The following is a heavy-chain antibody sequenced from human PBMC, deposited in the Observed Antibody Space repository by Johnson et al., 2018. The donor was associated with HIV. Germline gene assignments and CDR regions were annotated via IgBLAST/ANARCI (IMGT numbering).Heavy chain of an antibody. Sequence: MLLVESGGGVVQPGRSLRASCAASGFGFSRYVMHWVRQAPGKGLEWVSLIYSGGSSYYADSVKGRFTISRDNSKNTLYLQMNSLRVEDTAVYYCAKGADYADYEGAFDIWGQGTMVTVSS. CDR2: IYSGGSS. CDR1: GFGFSRYV. D-gene: IGHD4-17*01. J-gene: IGHJ3*02. V-gene: IGHV3-66*01. CDR3: AKGADYADYEGAFDI.